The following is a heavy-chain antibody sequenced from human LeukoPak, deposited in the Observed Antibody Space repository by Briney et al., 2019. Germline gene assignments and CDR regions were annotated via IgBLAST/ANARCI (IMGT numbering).Heavy chain of an antibody. CDR3: GTAMGPYYFDY. D-gene: IGHD5-18*01. V-gene: IGHV4-39*01. J-gene: IGHJ4*02. CDR2: IYYSGST. Sequence: SETLSLTCTVSGGSISSSSYYWGWIRRPPGKGLEWIGSIYYSGSTYYNPSLKSRVTISVDTSKNQFSLKLSSVTAADTAVYYCGTAMGPYYFDYWGQGTLVTVSS. CDR1: GGSISSSSYY.